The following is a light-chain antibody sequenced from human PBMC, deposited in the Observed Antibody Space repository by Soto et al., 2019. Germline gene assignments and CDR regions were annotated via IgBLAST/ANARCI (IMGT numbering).Light chain of an antibody. CDR3: SSYTSSSTL. Sequence: QSVLTQPPSVSGSPGQSVTISCTGTSSDVGSYNRVSWYQQPPGTAPKLMIYEVSNRPSGVPDRFSGSKSGNTASLTISGLQAEDEADYYCSSYTSSSTLFGGGTKVTVL. CDR1: SSDVGSYNR. CDR2: EVS. V-gene: IGLV2-18*02. J-gene: IGLJ3*02.